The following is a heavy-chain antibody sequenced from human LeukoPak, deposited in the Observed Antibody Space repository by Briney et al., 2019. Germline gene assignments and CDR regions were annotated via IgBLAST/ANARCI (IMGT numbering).Heavy chain of an antibody. V-gene: IGHV3-33*01. Sequence: AGGSLRLSCAASGFTFSSYGMHWVRQAPGKGLEWVAVIWYDGSNKYYADSVKGRFTISRDNSKNTLYLQMNSLRAEDTAVYYCARSVSRAVAGNYYYYGMDVWGQGTTVTVSS. J-gene: IGHJ6*02. D-gene: IGHD6-19*01. CDR3: ARSVSRAVAGNYYYYGMDV. CDR2: IWYDGSNK. CDR1: GFTFSSYG.